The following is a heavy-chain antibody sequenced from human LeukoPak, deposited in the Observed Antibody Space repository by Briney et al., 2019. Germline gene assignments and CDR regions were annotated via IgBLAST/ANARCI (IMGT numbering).Heavy chain of an antibody. V-gene: IGHV1-69*05. CDR2: IIPIFGTA. J-gene: IGHJ4*02. CDR1: GGTFSSYA. CDR3: ARAGEVWFGELRVSPFDY. Sequence: ASVKVSCKASGGTFSSYAISWVRQAPGQGLEWIGGIIPIFGTANYAQKFQGRVTITTDESTSTAYMELSSLRSEDTAVYYCARAGEVWFGELRVSPFDYWGQGTLVTVSS. D-gene: IGHD3-10*01.